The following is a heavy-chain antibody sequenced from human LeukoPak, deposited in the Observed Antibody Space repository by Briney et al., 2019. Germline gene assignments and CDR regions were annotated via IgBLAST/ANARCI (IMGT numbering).Heavy chain of an antibody. CDR2: ISGSDSST. V-gene: IGHV3-23*01. CDR1: GFSFSTYF. Sequence: GGSLRLSCAASGFSFSTYFMSWVRQAPGKGLEWVSSISGSDSSTYYADSVKGRFTSSKDTSKNALYLQMSSLRAEDTAVYYCMVSGKGGQGTLVTVSS. D-gene: IGHD3-10*01. CDR3: MVSGK. J-gene: IGHJ4*02.